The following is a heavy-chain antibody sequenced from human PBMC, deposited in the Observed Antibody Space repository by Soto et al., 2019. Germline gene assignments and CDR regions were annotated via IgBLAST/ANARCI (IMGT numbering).Heavy chain of an antibody. D-gene: IGHD1-7*01. CDR1: GGSISSYY. J-gene: IGHJ6*02. Sequence: QVQLQESGPGLVKPSETLSLTCTVSGGSISSYYWSWIRQPPGKGLEWIGYIYYSGSTNYNPSLKSRVTISVDTSKNQCSLQLSSVTAADTAVYYCAREGLTGTIGLYYYYGMDVWGQGTTVTVSS. CDR2: IYYSGST. V-gene: IGHV4-59*01. CDR3: AREGLTGTIGLYYYYGMDV.